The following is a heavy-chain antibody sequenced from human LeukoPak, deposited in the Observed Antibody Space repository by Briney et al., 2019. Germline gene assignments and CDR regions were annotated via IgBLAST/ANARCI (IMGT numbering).Heavy chain of an antibody. CDR2: IYPGDSDT. D-gene: IGHD3-22*01. Sequence: GESLKISCKGSGYSFTSYWIGWVRQMPGKGLEWMGIIYPGDSDTRYSPSFQGQVTISADKSISTAYLQWSSLKASDTAMYYCGSPLPAYYYAISGYRGAFDIWGQGTMVTVSS. CDR3: GSPLPAYYYAISGYRGAFDI. CDR1: GYSFTSYW. J-gene: IGHJ3*02. V-gene: IGHV5-51*01.